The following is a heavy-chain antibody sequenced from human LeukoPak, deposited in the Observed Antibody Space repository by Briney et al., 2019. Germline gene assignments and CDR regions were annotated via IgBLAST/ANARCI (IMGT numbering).Heavy chain of an antibody. Sequence: QPGGTLRLSCVASGFTFSKYGMTWVRQAPGKGLEWVSDISGSGGRTYYADSVKGRVTISRDNSKNTLYLQMNSLRAEDTAVYYCAKEVSIISRGLDYWGQGILVTVSS. CDR3: AKEVSIISRGLDY. V-gene: IGHV3-23*01. CDR2: ISGSGGRT. D-gene: IGHD2-21*01. J-gene: IGHJ4*02. CDR1: GFTFSKYG.